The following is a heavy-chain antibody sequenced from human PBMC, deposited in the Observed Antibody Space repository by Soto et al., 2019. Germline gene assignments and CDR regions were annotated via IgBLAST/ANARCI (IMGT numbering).Heavy chain of an antibody. Sequence: GGSLRLSCAASGFTFSHYSMNWVRQAPGKGLGWVAFVSSTSSYIYYAGSVKGRFTISRDNATNSLYLQMNTLRAEDTAVYYCAKDRGRGSPVSGGLDVWGQGTTVTVSS. V-gene: IGHV3-21*01. D-gene: IGHD3-10*01. CDR1: GFTFSHYS. CDR2: VSSTSSYI. CDR3: AKDRGRGSPVSGGLDV. J-gene: IGHJ6*02.